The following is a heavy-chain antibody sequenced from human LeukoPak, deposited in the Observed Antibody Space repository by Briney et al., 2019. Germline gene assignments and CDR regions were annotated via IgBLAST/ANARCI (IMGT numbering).Heavy chain of an antibody. CDR2: INPNSGGT. V-gene: IGHV1-2*02. D-gene: IGHD3-3*01. J-gene: IGHJ3*02. Sequence: ASVKVSCKSSGYTFTGYYMHWVRQAPGQGLEWMGWINPNSGGTNYAQKFQGRVTMTRDTSISTAYMELRSVRSDDTAVYYCARDHGDDAFDIWGPGTMVTVSS. CDR1: GYTFTGYY. CDR3: ARDHGDDAFDI.